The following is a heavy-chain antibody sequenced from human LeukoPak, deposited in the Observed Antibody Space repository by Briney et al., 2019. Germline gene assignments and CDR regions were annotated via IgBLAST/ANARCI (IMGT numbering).Heavy chain of an antibody. D-gene: IGHD3-16*02. J-gene: IGHJ4*02. V-gene: IGHV4-34*01. CDR3: ARVPYYDYVWGSYRYTPFDY. CDR2: INHSGST. CDR1: GGSFSGYY. Sequence: SETLSLTCAVYGGSFSGYYWSWIRQPPGKGLEWIGEINHSGSTKYNPSLKSRVTISVDTSKNQFSLKLSSVTAADTAVYYCARVPYYDYVWGSYRYTPFDYWGQGTLVTVSS.